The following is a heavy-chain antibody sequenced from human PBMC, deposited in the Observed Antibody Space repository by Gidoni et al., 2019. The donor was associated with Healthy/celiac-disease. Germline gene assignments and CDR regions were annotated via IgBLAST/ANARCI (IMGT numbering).Heavy chain of an antibody. CDR2: ISWNSGSI. CDR1: GFTFDDYA. Sequence: EVQLVESGGGLVQPGSSMRLSCAASGFTFDDYAMHWVRQAPGKGLEWVSGISWNSGSIGYADSVKGRFTISRDNAKNSLYLQMNSLRAEDTALYYCAKDYGDYLTYFDYWGQGTLVTVSS. CDR3: AKDYGDYLTYFDY. V-gene: IGHV3-9*01. D-gene: IGHD4-17*01. J-gene: IGHJ4*02.